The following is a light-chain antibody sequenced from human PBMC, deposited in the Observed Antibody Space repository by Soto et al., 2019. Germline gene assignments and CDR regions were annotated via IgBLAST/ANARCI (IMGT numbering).Light chain of an antibody. CDR3: QQSDTAPYT. CDR2: GAY. CDR1: RSISNY. Sequence: DIQMTQSPSSLSASVGDAVSLTCRASRSISNYLNWYQQKPGRAPKLLISGAYSLQRGVPSSFSCSGSGTTFSLAITSLQPDDFAIYFCQQSDTAPYTFDPGTKVQIK. V-gene: IGKV1-39*01. J-gene: IGKJ3*01.